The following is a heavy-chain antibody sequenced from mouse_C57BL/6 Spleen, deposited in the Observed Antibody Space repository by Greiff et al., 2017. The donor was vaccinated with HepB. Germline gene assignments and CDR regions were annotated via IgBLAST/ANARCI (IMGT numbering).Heavy chain of an antibody. Sequence: SFHFSFPSSFFHIKYYYIHFFNQIPEQGLEWIGRIYPEDGDTEYAPKFQGKATMTADTSSNTAYLQLSSLTSEDTAVYYCTTFGSSSSYWYFDVWGTGTTVTVSS. J-gene: IGHJ1*03. V-gene: IGHV14-1*01. CDR1: FFHIKYYY. D-gene: IGHD1-1*01. CDR2: IYPEDGDT. CDR3: TTFGSSSSYWYFDV.